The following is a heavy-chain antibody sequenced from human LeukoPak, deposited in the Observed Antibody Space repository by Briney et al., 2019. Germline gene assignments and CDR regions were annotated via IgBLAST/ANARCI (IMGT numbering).Heavy chain of an antibody. CDR1: GFTFSSYW. D-gene: IGHD3-3*01. J-gene: IGHJ4*02. CDR3: ARWDYDFWSGYLDY. Sequence: GGSLRLSCAASGFTFSSYWMHWDRQAPGKGLVWVSRINSDGSSTSYADSVKGRFTISRDNAKNTLYLQMNSLRAEDTAVYYCARWDYDFWSGYLDYWGQGTLVTVSS. CDR2: INSDGSST. V-gene: IGHV3-74*01.